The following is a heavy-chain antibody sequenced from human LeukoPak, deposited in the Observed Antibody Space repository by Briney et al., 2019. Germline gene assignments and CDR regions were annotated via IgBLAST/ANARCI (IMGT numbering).Heavy chain of an antibody. CDR1: RGTFSNFA. CDR2: IIPIFGTP. V-gene: IGHV1-69*05. Sequence: SVKVSCKASRGTFSNFAISWVRQAPGQGLEWMGGIIPIFGTPNYAQKFQGRVTITTDESTSTAYMDLSSLRSEDTAVYYCARAVVPAAIANYYYYMDVWGKGTTVTVSS. D-gene: IGHD2-2*01. CDR3: ARAVVPAAIANYYYYMDV. J-gene: IGHJ6*03.